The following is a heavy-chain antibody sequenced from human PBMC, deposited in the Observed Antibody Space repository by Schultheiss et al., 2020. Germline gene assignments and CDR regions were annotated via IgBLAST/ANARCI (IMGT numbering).Heavy chain of an antibody. CDR2: ISSSSTYI. J-gene: IGHJ4*02. D-gene: IGHD1-26*01. CDR1: GFTFSNYW. CDR3: ARDLESGSYLNFDY. V-gene: IGHV3-21*01. Sequence: GESLKISCAASGFTFSNYWMNWVRQAPGKGLEWVSSISSSSTYIYYADSVKGRFTISRDNAKNSLYLQMNSLRAEDTAVYYCARDLESGSYLNFDYWGQGTLVTVSS.